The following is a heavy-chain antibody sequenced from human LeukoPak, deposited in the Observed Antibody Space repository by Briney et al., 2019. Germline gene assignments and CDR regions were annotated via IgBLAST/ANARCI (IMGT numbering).Heavy chain of an antibody. CDR3: ARDQYDTWSRRGNFDS. D-gene: IGHD3-3*01. CDR1: GFTFGKYW. V-gene: IGHV3-7*03. Sequence: RGSLRLSCVASGFTFGKYWMSWVRQAPGKGLEWVANIKLDGSEKNYVDSVKGRFTISRDNTKNSLYLQMNSLRVEDTAVFYCARDQYDTWSRRGNFDSWGQGTLVIVSS. CDR2: IKLDGSEK. J-gene: IGHJ4*02.